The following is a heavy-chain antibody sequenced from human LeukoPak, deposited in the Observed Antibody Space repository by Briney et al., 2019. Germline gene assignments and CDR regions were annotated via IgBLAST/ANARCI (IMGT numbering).Heavy chain of an antibody. CDR3: ARLGSVAMPFDY. CDR1: GGSMNNYY. V-gene: IGHV4-59*08. Sequence: PSETLSLTCTVSGGSMNNYYWNWIRQPPGKGLEWIGYSYYSGSTNYNPSLKSRANISVDTSKNQFSLNLSSVTAADTAVYYCARLGSVAMPFDYWGQGTLVTVSS. CDR2: SYYSGST. D-gene: IGHD2-2*01. J-gene: IGHJ4*02.